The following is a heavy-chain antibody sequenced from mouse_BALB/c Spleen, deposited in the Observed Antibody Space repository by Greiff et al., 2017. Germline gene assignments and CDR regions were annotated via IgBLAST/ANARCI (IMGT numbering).Heavy chain of an antibody. D-gene: IGHD1-1*01. CDR3: ARCYYGSSPWFAY. CDR2: ISYSGST. J-gene: IGHJ3*01. Sequence: ESGPGLVKPSQSLSLTCTVTGYSITSDYAWNWIRQFPGNKLEWMGYISYSGSTSYNPSLKSRISITRDTSKNQFFLQLNSVTTEDTATYYCARCYYGSSPWFAYWGQGTLVTVSA. V-gene: IGHV3-2*02. CDR1: GYSITSDYA.